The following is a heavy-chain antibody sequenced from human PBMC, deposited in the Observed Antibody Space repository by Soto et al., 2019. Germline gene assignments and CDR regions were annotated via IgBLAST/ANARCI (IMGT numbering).Heavy chain of an antibody. J-gene: IGHJ4*02. D-gene: IGHD5-12*01. V-gene: IGHV1-46*03. CDR1: GYTFTSYY. Sequence: QVQLVQSGAEVKKPGASVKVSCKASGYTFTSYYMHWVRQAPGQGLEWMGIINPSGGSTSSAQKSQGRVTMSSYTSTSTVYMELSSLRSEDTAVYYCARVADGYSGYVLAADYWGQGTLVTVSS. CDR3: ARVADGYSGYVLAADY. CDR2: INPSGGST.